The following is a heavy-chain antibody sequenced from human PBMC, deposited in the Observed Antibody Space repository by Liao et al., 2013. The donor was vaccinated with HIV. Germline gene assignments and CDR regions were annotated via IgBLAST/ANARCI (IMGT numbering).Heavy chain of an antibody. CDR2: IYYSGST. J-gene: IGHJ4*02. CDR3: ASSGAAATHFDY. D-gene: IGHD6-13*01. V-gene: IGHV4-59*01. CDR1: GGSINSYY. Sequence: QLQLQESGPGLVKPSETLSLTCNVSGGSINSYYWSWIRQPPGKGLEWIGYIYYSGSTHYNPSLKSRVSISVDRSKNKFSLKLSSVTAADTAVYYCASSGAAATHFDYWGQGTLVTVSS.